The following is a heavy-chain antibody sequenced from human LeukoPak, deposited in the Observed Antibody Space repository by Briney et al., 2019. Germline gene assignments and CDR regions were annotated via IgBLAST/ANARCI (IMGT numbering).Heavy chain of an antibody. CDR2: IKQDGSEK. J-gene: IGHJ5*02. Sequence: GGSLGLSCAASGFTFSSYWMSWVRQAPGKGLEWVANIKQDGSEKYYVDSVKGRFTISRDNAKKSLYLEMNSLRAEDTAVYYCARGASGIQLWFFDPWGQGTLVTVSS. V-gene: IGHV3-7*01. CDR3: ARGASGIQLWFFDP. D-gene: IGHD5-18*01. CDR1: GFTFSSYW.